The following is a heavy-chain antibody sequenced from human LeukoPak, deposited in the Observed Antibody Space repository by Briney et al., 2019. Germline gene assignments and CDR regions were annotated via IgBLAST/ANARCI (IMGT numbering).Heavy chain of an antibody. CDR1: GFTVSSND. Sequence: GGSLRLSCEASGFTVSSNDMSWVRQAPGKGLEWVSVIYSGGTTDYADSVKGRFTISRDNSKNTLYLQMNSLRAEDTAVYYCARGPRGFDPWAREPWSPSPQ. CDR2: IYSGGTT. J-gene: IGHJ5*02. V-gene: IGHV3-53*01. CDR3: ARGPRGFDP.